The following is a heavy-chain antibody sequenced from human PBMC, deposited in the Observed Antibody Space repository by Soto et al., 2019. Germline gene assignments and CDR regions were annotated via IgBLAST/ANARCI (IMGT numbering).Heavy chain of an antibody. J-gene: IGHJ6*03. CDR1: GYYFTTYW. CDR3: ARGGRTNGTPNFMDV. V-gene: IGHV5-51*03. D-gene: IGHD1-1*01. CDR2: IYPGDSDT. Sequence: EAQLVQSRSEVKNPGASLKISCKASGYYFTTYWIGWVRQMHGTGLEWMGIIYPGDSDTRYSQSFQGQVTISDDESISTTYLQWRSLKASDTAIYYGARGGRTNGTPNFMDVWGKGTTVTVSS.